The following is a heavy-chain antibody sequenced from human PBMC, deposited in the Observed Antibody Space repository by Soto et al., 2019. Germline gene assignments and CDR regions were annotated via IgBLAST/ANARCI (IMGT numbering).Heavy chain of an antibody. CDR3: ARDRYYGSGTYYNFYSGMDV. CDR1: GGSINSGDFY. Sequence: PSETLSLTCTVSGGSINSGDFYWTWGRQPPGKGLEWIGNIFHSGSTYYTPSLQSRVTISLDTSKNHFSLKLSSVTPADTAVYYCARDRYYGSGTYYNFYSGMDVWGQGTTVTVSS. D-gene: IGHD3-10*01. J-gene: IGHJ6*02. CDR2: IFHSGST. V-gene: IGHV4-30-4*01.